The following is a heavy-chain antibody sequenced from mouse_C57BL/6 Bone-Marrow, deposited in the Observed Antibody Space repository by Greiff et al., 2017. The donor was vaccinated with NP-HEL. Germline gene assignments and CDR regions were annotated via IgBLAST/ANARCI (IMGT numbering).Heavy chain of an antibody. CDR1: GYTFTSYW. CDR3: ARRGVRRGAWFAY. V-gene: IGHV1-64*01. Sequence: QVQLQQPGAELVKPGASVKLSCKASGYTFTSYWLHWLKLRPGQGLEWIGMLHPTSGSPNYTAKFKRKATLTVDTSSSTAYMQLSSLTSEDSAVYYCARRGVRRGAWFAYWGQGTLVTVSA. D-gene: IGHD2-14*01. J-gene: IGHJ3*01. CDR2: LHPTSGSP.